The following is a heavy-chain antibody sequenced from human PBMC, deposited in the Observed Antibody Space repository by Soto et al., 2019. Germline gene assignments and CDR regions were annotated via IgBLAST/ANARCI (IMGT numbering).Heavy chain of an antibody. Sequence: GESLKISCKGSGYSFTSYWIGWVRQMPGKGLEWMGIIYPGDSDTRYSPSFQGQVTFSVDQSISTAYLQWSSLKASDTVMFFFAKPHCISTSCYGAFHIWGQGTMVTVSS. CDR2: IYPGDSDT. V-gene: IGHV5-51*01. D-gene: IGHD2-2*01. J-gene: IGHJ3*02. CDR3: AKPHCISTSCYGAFHI. CDR1: GYSFTSYW.